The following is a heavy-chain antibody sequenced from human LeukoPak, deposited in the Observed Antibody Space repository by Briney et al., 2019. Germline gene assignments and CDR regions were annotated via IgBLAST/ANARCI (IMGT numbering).Heavy chain of an antibody. V-gene: IGHV4-59*08. Sequence: PSETLSLTCTVSGGSINNYYWSWIRQSPGKGLEWIAYIFYTGTTNYNPSLRSRVTISVDTSKNQFSLKVTSVTAADTAVYYCASKRFSSGWAYYFDYWGQGTLVTVSS. CDR2: IFYTGTT. J-gene: IGHJ4*02. CDR3: ASKRFSSGWAYYFDY. CDR1: GGSINNYY. D-gene: IGHD6-19*01.